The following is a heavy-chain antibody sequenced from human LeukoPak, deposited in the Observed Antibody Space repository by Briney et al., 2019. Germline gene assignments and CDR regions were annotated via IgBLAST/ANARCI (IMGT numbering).Heavy chain of an antibody. CDR3: AKDSSSFDAFDI. J-gene: IGHJ3*02. V-gene: IGHV3-9*03. Sequence: GRSLRLSCAASGFTFDDYAMHWVRQAPGKGLEWVSGISWNSGSVGYADSVKGRFTISRDNDKNSLYLQMNSLRAEDMALYYCAKDSSSFDAFDIWGQGTMVTVSS. CDR2: ISWNSGSV. CDR1: GFTFDDYA.